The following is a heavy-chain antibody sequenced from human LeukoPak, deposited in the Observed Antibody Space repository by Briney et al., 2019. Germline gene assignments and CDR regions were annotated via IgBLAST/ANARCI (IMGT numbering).Heavy chain of an antibody. V-gene: IGHV3-23*01. D-gene: IGHD3-22*01. CDR2: ISGSGFST. Sequence: PGGCLRLSCSTSKFNFNAYGMSWVRQAPGKGLEWVSSISGSGFSTQYADSVQGRFTISRDNSKNTLYLQMNSLRAEDTAVYYCAREGDYYDSSAAVPLDYWGQGTLVTVSS. CDR1: KFNFNAYG. J-gene: IGHJ4*02. CDR3: AREGDYYDSSAAVPLDY.